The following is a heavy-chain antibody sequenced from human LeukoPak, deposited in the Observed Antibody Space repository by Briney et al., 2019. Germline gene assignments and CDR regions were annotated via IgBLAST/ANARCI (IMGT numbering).Heavy chain of an antibody. Sequence: GRSLRLSCTTSGFTFDDYAMHWVRQVPGKGLEWVSGITWNSVNIGYADSVRGRFTTSRDNAKNSLYLQMNSLRAEDTALCYCAKDKAMAGFYYFDYWGQGTLVTVSS. V-gene: IGHV3-9*01. J-gene: IGHJ4*02. CDR3: AKDKAMAGFYYFDY. CDR1: GFTFDDYA. D-gene: IGHD6-19*01. CDR2: ITWNSVNI.